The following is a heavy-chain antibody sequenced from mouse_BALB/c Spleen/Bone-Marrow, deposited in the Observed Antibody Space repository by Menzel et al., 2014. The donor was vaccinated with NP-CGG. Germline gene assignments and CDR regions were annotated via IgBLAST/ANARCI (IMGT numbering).Heavy chain of an antibody. CDR2: IYPGDGDT. CDR3: ASAAAWFAY. CDR1: GYAFSSYW. V-gene: IGHV1-80*01. Sequence: QVQLKESGAELVRPGSSVKISCKASGYAFSSYWMNWVKQRPGQGLEWIGQIYPGDGDTNYNGKFKGKATLTADKSSSTAYMQLSSLTSEDSAVYFCASAAAWFAYWGQGTLVTVSA. J-gene: IGHJ3*01.